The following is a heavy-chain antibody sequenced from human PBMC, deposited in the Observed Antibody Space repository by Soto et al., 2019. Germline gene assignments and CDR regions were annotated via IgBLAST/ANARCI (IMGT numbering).Heavy chain of an antibody. D-gene: IGHD3-9*01. CDR3: VFYDVLTGYDH. Sequence: EVQLLESGGGLVQPGGSLRLSCAGSGFIFRNYGMSWVRQAPGKGVEWVSAISGDGTGTYYADSVKGRFAISRDNSRNTLYLQMSSLRAEDTALYYCVFYDVLTGYDHWGQGTLVTVSS. CDR1: GFIFRNYG. J-gene: IGHJ5*02. CDR2: ISGDGTGT. V-gene: IGHV3-23*01.